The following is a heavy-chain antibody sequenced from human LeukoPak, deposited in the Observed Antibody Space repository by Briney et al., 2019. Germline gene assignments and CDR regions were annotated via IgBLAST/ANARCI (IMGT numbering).Heavy chain of an antibody. V-gene: IGHV4-34*01. D-gene: IGHD3-3*01. CDR1: GGSFSGYY. J-gene: IGHJ4*02. CDR2: INHSGST. CDR3: ARGFWEAYFDY. Sequence: SETLSLTCAVYGGSFSGYYWTWIRQSPGKGLEWIGEINHSGSTDYNPSLRSRVTISVDTSKNQFSLKLSSVTAADTAVYYCARGFWEAYFDYWGQGTLVTVSS.